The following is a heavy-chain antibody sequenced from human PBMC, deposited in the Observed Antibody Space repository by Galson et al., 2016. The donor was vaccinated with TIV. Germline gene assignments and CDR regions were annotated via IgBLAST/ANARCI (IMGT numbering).Heavy chain of an antibody. CDR2: ISGYDGHK. D-gene: IGHD1-26*01. CDR1: GYTFINYG. V-gene: IGHV1-18*04. J-gene: IGHJ4*02. CDR3: ARDSGTYDY. Sequence: SVKVSCKASGYTFINYGITWVRQAPGQGLEWMGWISGYDGHKNYAQMFQGRVTMTSDKSTNTVYMELRSLRSDDTAVYYCARDSGTYDYWGQGSLVTVSS.